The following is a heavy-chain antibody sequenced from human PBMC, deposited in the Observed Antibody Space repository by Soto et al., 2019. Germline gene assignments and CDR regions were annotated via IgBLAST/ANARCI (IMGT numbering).Heavy chain of an antibody. CDR2: ISYDGSNK. CDR3: AKDSPGTGGFDY. CDR1: GFTFSSYG. D-gene: IGHD3-10*01. V-gene: IGHV3-30*18. J-gene: IGHJ4*02. Sequence: QVQLVESGGGVVQPGRSLRLSCAASGFTFSSYGMHCVRQAPGKGLEWVAVISYDGSNKYYADSVKGRFTISRDNSKNTLYLQMNSLRAEDTAVYYCAKDSPGTGGFDYWGQGTLVTVSS.